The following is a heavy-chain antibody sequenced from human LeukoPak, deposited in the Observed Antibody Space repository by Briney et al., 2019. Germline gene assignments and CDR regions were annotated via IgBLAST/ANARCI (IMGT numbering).Heavy chain of an antibody. CDR2: IGGGSENT. CDR1: GFTFSSYA. CDR3: AKDGGIVVVPAAQYFQH. Sequence: GGSLRLSCAASGFTFSSYAMSWVRQAPGKGLEWLSTIGGGSENTYYADSVRGRFTISRDNSKNTLYLQTNSLRAEDTAVYYCAKDGGIVVVPAAQYFQHWGQGTLVTVSS. J-gene: IGHJ1*01. D-gene: IGHD2-2*01. V-gene: IGHV3-23*01.